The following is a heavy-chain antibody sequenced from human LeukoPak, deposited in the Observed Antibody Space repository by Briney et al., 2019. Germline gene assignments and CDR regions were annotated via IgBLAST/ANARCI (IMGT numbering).Heavy chain of an antibody. Sequence: SVKVSCKASGGTFSSYAISWVRQAPGQGLEWMGGVIPIFGTANYAQKFQGRVTITADESTSTAYMELSSLRSEDTAVYYCARDDLGYQLLYDYYYYGMGVWGQGTTVTVSS. D-gene: IGHD2-2*02. V-gene: IGHV1-69*13. J-gene: IGHJ6*02. CDR3: ARDDLGYQLLYDYYYYGMGV. CDR1: GGTFSSYA. CDR2: VIPIFGTA.